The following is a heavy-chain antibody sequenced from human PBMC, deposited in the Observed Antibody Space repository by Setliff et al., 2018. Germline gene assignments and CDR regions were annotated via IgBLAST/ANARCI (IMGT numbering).Heavy chain of an antibody. V-gene: IGHV4-4*07. CDR3: AREQWLDPPGYYYMDV. D-gene: IGHD6-19*01. J-gene: IGHJ6*03. CDR2: IYIGGSA. Sequence: PSEILSLTCTVSGGSIRSYYWSWIRQPAGKGLEWIGHIYIGGSANYNPSLKSRVTMSIDTSKNQFSLKLNSVTAADMAAYYCAREQWLDPPGYYYMDVWAKGTTVTVSS. CDR1: GGSIRSYY.